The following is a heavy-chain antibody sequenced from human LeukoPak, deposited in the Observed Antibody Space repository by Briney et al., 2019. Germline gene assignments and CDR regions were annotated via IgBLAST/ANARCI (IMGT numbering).Heavy chain of an antibody. J-gene: IGHJ4*02. CDR1: GYTFTGYF. CDR2: ISYDGSNK. Sequence: SCKPSGYTFTGYFMHWVRQAPGKGLEWVAVISYDGSNKYYADSVKGRFTISRDNSKNTLYLQMNSLRAEDTAVYYCARADSSGYSRFFGQDYWGQGTLVTVSS. D-gene: IGHD3-22*01. CDR3: ARADSSGYSRFFGQDY. V-gene: IGHV3-30-3*01.